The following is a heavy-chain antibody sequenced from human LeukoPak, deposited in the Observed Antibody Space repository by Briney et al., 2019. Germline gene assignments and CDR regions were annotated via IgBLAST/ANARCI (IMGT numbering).Heavy chain of an antibody. CDR2: ISGSGGST. V-gene: IGHV3-23*01. CDR3: AKRVPTPSGHSYGYQDY. CDR1: GFTFSSYA. Sequence: PGGSLRLSCAASGFTFSSYAMSWVRQAPGKGLEWVSAISGSGGSTYYADSVKGRFTISRDNSKNTLYLQMNSLRAEDTAVYYCAKRVPTPSGHSYGYQDYWGQGTLVTVSS. D-gene: IGHD5-18*01. J-gene: IGHJ4*02.